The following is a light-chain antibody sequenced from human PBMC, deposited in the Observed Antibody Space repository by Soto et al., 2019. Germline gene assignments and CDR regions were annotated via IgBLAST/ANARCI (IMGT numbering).Light chain of an antibody. CDR1: QSVSSD. Sequence: EIVMTQSPATLSVSPGERATLSCRASQSVSSDLAWYHQKPGQAPRLLIYGASTRATGIQARFSGSGSGTEFTLSIKSLQSEDFAVYYCKQYNNWPRTVGQGTKVDI. J-gene: IGKJ1*01. V-gene: IGKV3-15*01. CDR2: GAS. CDR3: KQYNNWPRT.